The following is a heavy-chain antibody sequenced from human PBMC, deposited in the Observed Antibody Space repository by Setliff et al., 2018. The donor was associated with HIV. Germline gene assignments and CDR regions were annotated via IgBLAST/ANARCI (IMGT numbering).Heavy chain of an antibody. D-gene: IGHD3-22*01. V-gene: IGHV4-59*04. CDR2: IYYSGST. CDR3: ARRAGVVVVISQAFDI. Sequence: SETLSLTCNVSGDSITSYYWIWIRQSPGKGLEWIGYIYYSGSTYYNPSLKSRVTISVDTSKNQFSLKLSSVTAADTAVYYCARRAGVVVVISQAFDIWGQGTMVTVSS. J-gene: IGHJ3*02. CDR1: GDSITSYY.